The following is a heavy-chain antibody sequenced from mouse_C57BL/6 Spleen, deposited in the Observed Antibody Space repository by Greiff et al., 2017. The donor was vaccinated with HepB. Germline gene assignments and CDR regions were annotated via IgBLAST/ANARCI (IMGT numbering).Heavy chain of an antibody. CDR2: IDPEDGET. Sequence: VQLQQSGAELVKPGASVKLSCTASGFNIKDYYMHWVKQRTEQGLEWIGRIDPEDGETKYAPKFQGKATITADTSSNTAYLQRSSLTSEDTAVYYCARHYGSSSLAYWGQGTLVTVSA. J-gene: IGHJ3*01. CDR3: ARHYGSSSLAY. D-gene: IGHD1-1*01. V-gene: IGHV14-2*01. CDR1: GFNIKDYY.